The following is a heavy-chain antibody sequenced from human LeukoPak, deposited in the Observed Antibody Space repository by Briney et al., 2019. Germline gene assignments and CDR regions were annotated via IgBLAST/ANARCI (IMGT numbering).Heavy chain of an antibody. Sequence: PGRSLRLSRAASGISFSSHGMHWVRQAPGKGLEWLSVIWYDGTNKDYADSVKGRFTISRDNSKNTLYLQMNSLRAEDTALYYCARARNNYDNSGFSALEYWGQGTLVTVSS. J-gene: IGHJ4*02. CDR1: GISFSSHG. CDR3: ARARNNYDNSGFSALEY. D-gene: IGHD3-22*01. V-gene: IGHV3-33*01. CDR2: IWYDGTNK.